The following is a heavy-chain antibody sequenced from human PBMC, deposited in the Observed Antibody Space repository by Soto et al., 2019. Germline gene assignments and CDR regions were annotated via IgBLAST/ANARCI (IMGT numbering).Heavy chain of an antibody. D-gene: IGHD5-18*01. J-gene: IGHJ5*02. CDR1: GASISSNNNY. Sequence: PSETLSLTCTVSGASISSNNNYWSWIRQPPGEGLEWIGFISYSGTTSYSPSLKSRVAISLDTSKNQFSLSLSSVTAADTAVYYCARGRGYSYGLDPWGQGTLVT. CDR3: ARGRGYSYGLDP. V-gene: IGHV4-30-4*01. CDR2: ISYSGTT.